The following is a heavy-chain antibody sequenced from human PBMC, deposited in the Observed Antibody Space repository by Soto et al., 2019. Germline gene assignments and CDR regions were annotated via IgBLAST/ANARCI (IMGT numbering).Heavy chain of an antibody. V-gene: IGHV3-33*01. Sequence: GGSLRLSCAASGFPFSSYGMHWVRQAPGKGLEWVAVIWYDGSHEDYEDSVKGRFTISRDNSKNTLYLQMNSLRGDDTAVYYCASSINWGQGTLVTVSS. CDR1: GFPFSSYG. J-gene: IGHJ1*01. CDR2: IWYDGSHE. CDR3: ASSIN.